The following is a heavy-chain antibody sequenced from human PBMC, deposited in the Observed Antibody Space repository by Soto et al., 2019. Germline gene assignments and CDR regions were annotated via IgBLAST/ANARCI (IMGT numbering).Heavy chain of an antibody. J-gene: IGHJ3*02. D-gene: IGHD2-21*01. V-gene: IGHV3-21*01. CDR3: ARNQPLPVKVPENIVAGDAFDI. CDR1: GFPFSSYS. CDR2: ISSSSSYI. Sequence: PGVSLRLSCAASGFPFSSYSMNWVCQAPGKGLEWVSSISSSSSYIYYADSVKGRFTISRDNAKNSLYLQMNSLRAEDTAVYYCARNQPLPVKVPENIVAGDAFDIWGQGTMVTVSS.